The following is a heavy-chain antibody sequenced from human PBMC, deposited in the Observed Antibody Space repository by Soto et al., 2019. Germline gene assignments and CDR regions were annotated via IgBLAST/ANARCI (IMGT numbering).Heavy chain of an antibody. CDR1: GYTFTSYG. J-gene: IGHJ4*02. V-gene: IGHV1-18*01. CDR2: ISAYNGNT. CDR3: ARDKWAVATISAHFDY. Sequence: ASVKVSCKASGYTFTSYGISLVRQAPGQGLEWMGWISAYNGNTNYAQKLQGRVTMTTDTSTSTAYMELRSLRSDDTAVYYCARDKWAVATISAHFDYWGQGTLVTVSS. D-gene: IGHD5-12*01.